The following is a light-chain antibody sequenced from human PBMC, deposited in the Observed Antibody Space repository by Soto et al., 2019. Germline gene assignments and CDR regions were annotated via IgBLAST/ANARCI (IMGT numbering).Light chain of an antibody. CDR1: KNDIGVYDF. CDR3: KSYAGSNTYV. CDR2: EVV. V-gene: IGLV2-8*01. Sequence: QSALTQPPSASGSPGQSVTISCTGTKNDIGVYDFVSWYQHHPGKAPRLFIYEVVQWPSGVPDRFSGSKSGNTASLTVSGLQAADEADYFCKSYAGSNTYVFGSGTKVTVL. J-gene: IGLJ1*01.